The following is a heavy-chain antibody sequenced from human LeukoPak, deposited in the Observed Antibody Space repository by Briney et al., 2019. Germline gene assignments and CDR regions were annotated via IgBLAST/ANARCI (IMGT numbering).Heavy chain of an antibody. J-gene: IGHJ4*02. V-gene: IGHV3-7*04. CDR1: GFTFSTYW. Sequence: PGGSLRLSCAVSGFTFSTYWMNWVRQAPGKGPEWVANIKPDGSEKFYVDSVKGRFTVSRDNAKNLLHLQMNSLRAEDTALYYCARGASYWGQGTLVTVSS. CDR3: ARGASY. CDR2: IKPDGSEK.